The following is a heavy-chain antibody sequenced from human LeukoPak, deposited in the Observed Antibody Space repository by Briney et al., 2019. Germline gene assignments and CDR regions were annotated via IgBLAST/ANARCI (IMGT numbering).Heavy chain of an antibody. Sequence: PGGSLRLSCAASGFTFSDYYMSWIRQAPGKGLEWVSYINVGGSTMFYGDSVKGRFTVSRDDAKNSLYLQMNSLRAEDTASGTTCGYKGAFDIWGRGTMVTVSS. D-gene: IGHD2-2*01. V-gene: IGHV3-11*04. J-gene: IGHJ3*02. CDR3: CGYKGAFDI. CDR2: INVGGSTM. CDR1: GFTFSDYY.